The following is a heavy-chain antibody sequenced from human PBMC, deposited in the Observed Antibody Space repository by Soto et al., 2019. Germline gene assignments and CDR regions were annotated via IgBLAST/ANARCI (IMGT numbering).Heavy chain of an antibody. Sequence: ASVKVSCKASGYSFINFGVSWVRQAPGQGLEWMGWISAYNGNTNYSQKLQGRVTMTTDTSTSTVYMELRSLGSDDTAVYFCARRAIYGTTSPLDYWGQGTLVTVSS. CDR2: ISAYNGNT. D-gene: IGHD1-7*01. CDR1: GYSFINFG. V-gene: IGHV1-18*01. CDR3: ARRAIYGTTSPLDY. J-gene: IGHJ4*02.